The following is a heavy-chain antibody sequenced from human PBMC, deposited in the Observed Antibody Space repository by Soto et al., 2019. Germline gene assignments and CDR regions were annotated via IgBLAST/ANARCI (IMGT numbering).Heavy chain of an antibody. CDR2: IRSKAYGGTT. J-gene: IGHJ3*02. D-gene: IGHD6-13*01. Sequence: GGSLRLSCTASGFTFGDYAMSWFRQAPGKGLEWVGFIRSKAYGGTTEYAASVKGRFTISRDDSKSIAYLQMNSLKTEDTAVYYCTRDQLPEQLRAFDIWGQGTMVTVSS. V-gene: IGHV3-49*03. CDR3: TRDQLPEQLRAFDI. CDR1: GFTFGDYA.